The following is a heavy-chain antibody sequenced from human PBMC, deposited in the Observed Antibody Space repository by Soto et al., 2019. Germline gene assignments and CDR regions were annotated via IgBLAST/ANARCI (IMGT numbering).Heavy chain of an antibody. D-gene: IGHD1-1*01. CDR1: GFTFSSYG. CDR2: IWYDGSNK. CDR3: VKDLEDLSDDAFGI. J-gene: IGHJ3*02. V-gene: IGHV3-33*06. Sequence: PGGSLRLPCAASGFTFSSYGMHWVRPAPGKGLEWVAIIWYDGSNKYYDDSVKGRFTISRDNFKNTLYLQTNSLKAQDTAVYYWVKDLEDLSDDAFGISGEGTMVTVSS.